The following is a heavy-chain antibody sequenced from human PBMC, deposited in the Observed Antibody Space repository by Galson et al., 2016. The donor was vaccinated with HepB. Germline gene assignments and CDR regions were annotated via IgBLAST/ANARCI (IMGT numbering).Heavy chain of an antibody. CDR3: VRLGTTVTTPVVY. Sequence: QSGAEVKKPGESLKISCQTSGYNFVSLWVGWVRQLPGQGLEWMGAIFPAISDIKYSPSFQGHVTISADKSSATAYLRWDSLKASDTALYYCVRLGTTVTTPVVYWGLGTLVTVSS. CDR1: GYNFVSLW. CDR2: IFPAISDI. J-gene: IGHJ4*02. D-gene: IGHD4-17*01. V-gene: IGHV5-51*01.